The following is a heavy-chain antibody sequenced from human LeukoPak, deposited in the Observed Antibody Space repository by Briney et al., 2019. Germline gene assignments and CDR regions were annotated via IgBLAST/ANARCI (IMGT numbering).Heavy chain of an antibody. CDR1: GGSISSSY. Sequence: SSETLSLTCTVSGGSISSSYWSLIRQPPGKGLEWIGYIYYSGSTNYNPSLKSRVTISVDTSKNQFSLKLSSVTAADTAVYYCARDRMVRGVYAFDSWGQGTMVTVSS. D-gene: IGHD3-10*01. CDR3: ARDRMVRGVYAFDS. J-gene: IGHJ3*02. V-gene: IGHV4-59*01. CDR2: IYYSGST.